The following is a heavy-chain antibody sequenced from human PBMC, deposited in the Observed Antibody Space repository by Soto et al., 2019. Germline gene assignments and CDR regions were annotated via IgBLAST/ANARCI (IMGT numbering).Heavy chain of an antibody. J-gene: IGHJ6*02. CDR3: ARDRPGIAAAQYYYYYAGMDV. CDR1: GFTFSSYA. D-gene: IGHD6-13*01. CDR2: ISYDGSNK. V-gene: IGHV3-30-3*01. Sequence: GGSLRLSCAASGFTFSSYAMHWVRQAPGKGLEWVAVISYDGSNKYYADSVKGRFTISRDNSKNTLYLQMNSLRAEDTAVYYCARDRPGIAAAQYYYYYAGMDVRVQGTTVTVSS.